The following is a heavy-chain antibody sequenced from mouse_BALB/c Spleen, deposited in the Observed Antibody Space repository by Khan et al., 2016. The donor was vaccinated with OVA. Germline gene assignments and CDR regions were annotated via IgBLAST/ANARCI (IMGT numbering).Heavy chain of an antibody. V-gene: IGHV1-4*01. J-gene: IGHJ3*01. CDR3: ATSGAYYSSRARFAF. D-gene: IGHD1-1*01. CDR1: GYTFTSYT. Sequence: QVQLKESGAELARPGASVKMSCKATGYTFTSYTMHWVKQRPGQGLEWIGYINPSSDYTNYNQKFKYKATLTADKSSSTAYMQLSSLTSEDSAVYYCATSGAYYSSRARFAFWGQGTLVTVSA. CDR2: INPSSDYT.